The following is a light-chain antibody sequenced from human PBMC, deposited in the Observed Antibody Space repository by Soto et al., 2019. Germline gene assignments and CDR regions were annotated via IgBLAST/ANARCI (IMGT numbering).Light chain of an antibody. CDR3: QQYNNWPPGT. CDR2: GAS. CDR1: QSVGSD. J-gene: IGKJ1*01. V-gene: IGKV3-15*01. Sequence: IVMTQSPATLSVSPGERVTLSCRASQSVGSDLAWYQHKPGQAPRLLVYGASTRATGIPVTFSGSGSGTEFTLTISSLQSEYFAVYYCQQYNNWPPGTFGQGTEVDIK.